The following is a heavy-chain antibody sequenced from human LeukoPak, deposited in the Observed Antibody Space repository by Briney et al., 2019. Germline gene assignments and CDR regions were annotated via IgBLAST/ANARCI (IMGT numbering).Heavy chain of an antibody. Sequence: GRSLRLSCAASGFTFDDYAMLWVRQAPGKGLEWFSGISWNSGSIGYADYGKGRFTISRDNAKNSLYPQMNSLRAEDMALYYCAKAGHSGNAFDIWGQGTMVTVSS. CDR2: ISWNSGSI. V-gene: IGHV3-9*03. CDR1: GFTFDDYA. J-gene: IGHJ3*02. CDR3: AKAGHSGNAFDI.